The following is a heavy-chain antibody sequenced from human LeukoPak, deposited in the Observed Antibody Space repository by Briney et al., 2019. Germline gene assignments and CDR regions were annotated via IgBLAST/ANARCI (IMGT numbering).Heavy chain of an antibody. Sequence: GGSLRLSCSASGFSFNSYAMSWVRQSPGKGLEWVSGIIHSGDVAFYVDSVKGRFTISRDNSKGTLYLQMSSLRAEDTAMYYCVIDETVSGVNYFASWGQGTLVTVSS. CDR2: IIHSGDVA. D-gene: IGHD3-10*01. CDR3: VIDETVSGVNYFAS. CDR1: GFSFNSYA. V-gene: IGHV3-23*01. J-gene: IGHJ4*02.